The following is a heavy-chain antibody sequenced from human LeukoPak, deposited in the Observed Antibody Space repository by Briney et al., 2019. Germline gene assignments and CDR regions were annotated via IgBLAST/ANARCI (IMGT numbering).Heavy chain of an antibody. V-gene: IGHV4-38-2*01. D-gene: IGHD2/OR15-2a*01. Sequence: SETLSLTCAVSGYSISSGHYWGWIRQPPGKGLEWIGSGYHTGTTYYNPSLESRVIISVDTSKNQISLKVTSVTAADTAVYHCARHSIAGYYYYLDVWGKGTTVTASS. CDR2: GYHTGTT. CDR1: GYSISSGHY. CDR3: ARHSIAGYYYYLDV. J-gene: IGHJ6*03.